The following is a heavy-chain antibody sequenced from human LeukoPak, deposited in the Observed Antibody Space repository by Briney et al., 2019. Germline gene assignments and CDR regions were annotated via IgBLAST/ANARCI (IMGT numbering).Heavy chain of an antibody. CDR3: AKDQAAAGTIDDAFDI. Sequence: GGSLRLSCAASGFTFSSYGMHWVRQAPGKGLEWVAVISYDGSNKYYADSVKGRFTISRDNSKNTLYLQMNSLRAEDTAVYYCAKDQAAAGTIDDAFDIWGQGTMVTVSS. V-gene: IGHV3-30*18. CDR2: ISYDGSNK. D-gene: IGHD6-13*01. CDR1: GFTFSSYG. J-gene: IGHJ3*02.